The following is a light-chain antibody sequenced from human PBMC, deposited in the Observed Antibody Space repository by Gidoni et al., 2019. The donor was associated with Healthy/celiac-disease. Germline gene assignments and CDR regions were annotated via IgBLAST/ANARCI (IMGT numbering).Light chain of an antibody. Sequence: DIKMTHSPSSLSASVGDRVTITCQASQDISNYLNWYQQKPGKAPKLLIYDASNLETGVPSRFSRSGSGTDFTFTISSLQPEDIATYYCQQYDNLCAFGPGTKVDIK. CDR1: QDISNY. CDR3: QQYDNLCA. V-gene: IGKV1-33*01. J-gene: IGKJ3*01. CDR2: DAS.